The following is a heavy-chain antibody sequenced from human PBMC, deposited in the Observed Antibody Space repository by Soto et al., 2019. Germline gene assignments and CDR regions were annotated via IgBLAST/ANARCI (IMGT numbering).Heavy chain of an antibody. CDR1: GFTFDDYA. Sequence: EVQLVESGGGLVQPGRSLRLSCAASGFTFDDYAMHWVRQAPGKGLEWVSGLSWNSGSIGYADSVKGRFTISRDNAKNSLYLQMNSLRAEDTALYYCAKGPRRYCSGGSCTVFDYWGQGTLVTVSS. D-gene: IGHD2-15*01. CDR2: LSWNSGSI. J-gene: IGHJ4*02. V-gene: IGHV3-9*01. CDR3: AKGPRRYCSGGSCTVFDY.